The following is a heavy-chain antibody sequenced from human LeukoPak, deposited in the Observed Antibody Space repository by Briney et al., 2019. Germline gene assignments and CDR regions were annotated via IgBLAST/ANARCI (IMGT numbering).Heavy chain of an antibody. CDR3: AIVPPYAPGVLDV. Sequence: KASQTLSLTCTVSGGSISSGSYYWSWIRQPAGKRLEWIGHIYRSGSTNYNPSLKSRVTISVDTSKNQFSLKLSSVTAADTAVYYCAIVPPYAPGVLDVWGKGTTVTISS. J-gene: IGHJ6*04. D-gene: IGHD7-27*01. CDR1: GGSISSGSYY. V-gene: IGHV4-61*09. CDR2: IYRSGST.